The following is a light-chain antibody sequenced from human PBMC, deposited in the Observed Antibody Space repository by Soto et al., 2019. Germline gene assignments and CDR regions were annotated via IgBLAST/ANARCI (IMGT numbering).Light chain of an antibody. V-gene: IGLV1-44*01. Sequence: VLTQPPSASRTPGQRVTISCSTSSSNLGDNTVNWYQHVPGTAPKLLIYSYDQRPSGVPDRFSGSKSGTSASLAISGLQSEDEADYYCAAWDASLDGYVFGTGTKVTVL. J-gene: IGLJ1*01. CDR2: SYD. CDR1: SSNLGDNT. CDR3: AAWDASLDGYV.